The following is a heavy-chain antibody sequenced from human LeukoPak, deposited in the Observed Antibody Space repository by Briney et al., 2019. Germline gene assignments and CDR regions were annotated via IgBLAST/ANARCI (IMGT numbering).Heavy chain of an antibody. V-gene: IGHV4-38-2*02. J-gene: IGHJ4*02. CDR1: GYSISSGYY. D-gene: IGHD5-12*01. Sequence: PSETLSLTCTVSGYSISSGYYWGWLRQPPGKGLEWIGSIYHSGSTYYNPSLKSRVTISVDTSKNQFSLKLSSVTAADTAVYYCARGYSGYPSDGEFDYWGQGILVTVSS. CDR3: ARGYSGYPSDGEFDY. CDR2: IYHSGST.